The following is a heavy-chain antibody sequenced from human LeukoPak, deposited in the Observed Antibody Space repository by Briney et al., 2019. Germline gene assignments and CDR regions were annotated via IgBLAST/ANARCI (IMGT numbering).Heavy chain of an antibody. D-gene: IGHD1-26*01. Sequence: SETLSLTCTVSGASISSTTYYWGWIRQPPRKGLEWIASIYYSGSTYYNPSLKSRVTISVDTSKNQFSLKLSSVTAADTAVYYCARRGSYFLWFDPWGQGTLVTVSS. J-gene: IGHJ5*02. CDR1: GASISSTTYY. CDR3: ARRGSYFLWFDP. CDR2: IYYSGST. V-gene: IGHV4-39*01.